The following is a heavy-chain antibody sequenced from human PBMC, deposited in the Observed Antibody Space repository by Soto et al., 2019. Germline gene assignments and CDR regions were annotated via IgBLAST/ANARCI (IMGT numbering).Heavy chain of an antibody. CDR3: AKLPVVLALGFDY. J-gene: IGHJ4*02. CDR2: ISGSGDNT. CDR1: GFTFSNYV. D-gene: IGHD2-15*01. V-gene: IGHV3-23*01. Sequence: EVHLLDSGGGLVQPGGSLRLSCAASGFTFSNYVMSWVRQAPGKGLEWVSPISGSGDNTYYADSVKGRFTISRDNSKNTLFLQMNSLRAEDTAVYYSAKLPVVLALGFDYWGQGTLVTVSS.